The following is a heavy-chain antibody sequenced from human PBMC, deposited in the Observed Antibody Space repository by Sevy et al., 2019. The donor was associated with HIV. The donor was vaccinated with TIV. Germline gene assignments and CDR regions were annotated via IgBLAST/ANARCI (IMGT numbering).Heavy chain of an antibody. V-gene: IGHV1-2*02. Sequence: ASVKVSCKASGYTFTGYYMHWVRQAPGQGLEWMGWINPNSGGTNYAQKFQGRVTMTRDTSISTAYMELSRLRSDDTAVYYCARVPTMIVVVQGDLNAFDTWGQGTMVTVSS. J-gene: IGHJ3*02. D-gene: IGHD3-22*01. CDR1: GYTFTGYY. CDR3: ARVPTMIVVVQGDLNAFDT. CDR2: INPNSGGT.